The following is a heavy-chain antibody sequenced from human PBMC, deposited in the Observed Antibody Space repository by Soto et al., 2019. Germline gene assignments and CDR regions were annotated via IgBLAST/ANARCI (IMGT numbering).Heavy chain of an antibody. CDR1: GGSISSGGYY. CDR2: IYYSGST. CDR3: ARAIFSLSTEIQLWPGDAFDI. V-gene: IGHV4-31*03. D-gene: IGHD5-18*01. Sequence: QVQLQESGPGLVKPSQTLSLTCTVSGGSISSGGYYWRWIRQHPGKGLEWIGYIYYSGSTYYNPSLKSRVTISLDTSKNQFSLKLSYVTAADTAVYYCARAIFSLSTEIQLWPGDAFDIWGQGTMVTVSS. J-gene: IGHJ3*02.